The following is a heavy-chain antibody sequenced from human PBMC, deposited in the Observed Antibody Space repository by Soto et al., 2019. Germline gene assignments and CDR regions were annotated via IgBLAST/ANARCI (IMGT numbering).Heavy chain of an antibody. CDR3: ARGIRYFPI. CDR2: INREGTT. Sequence: QVQIEQWGAGLLKASETLSLTCAVSGGTFGGYYWSWIRQSAGKGLEWIGEINREGTTYYNPSLKSRLSMSIDTANNRFSLTVTSVTAADTAVYYCARGIRYFPIWVQGTVVSVSA. J-gene: IGHJ3*02. CDR1: GGTFGGYY. V-gene: IGHV4-34*01. D-gene: IGHD3-9*01.